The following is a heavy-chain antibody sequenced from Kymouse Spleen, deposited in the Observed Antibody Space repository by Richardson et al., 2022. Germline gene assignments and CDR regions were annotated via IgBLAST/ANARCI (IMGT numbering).Heavy chain of an antibody. V-gene: IGHV4-39*01. CDR2: IYYSGST. CDR1: GGSISSSSYY. D-gene: IGHD3-10*01. CDR3: ARQSCITMVRGVRGYFDY. J-gene: IGHJ4*02. Sequence: QLQLQESGPGLVKPSETLSLTCTVSGGSISSSSYYWGWIRQPPGKGLEWIGSIYYSGSTYYNPSLKSRVTISVDTSKNQFSLKLSSVTAADTAVYYCARQSCITMVRGVRGYFDYWGQGTLVTVSS.